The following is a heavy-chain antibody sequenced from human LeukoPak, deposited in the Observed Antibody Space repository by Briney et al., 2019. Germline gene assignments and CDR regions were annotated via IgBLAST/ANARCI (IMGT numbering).Heavy chain of an antibody. V-gene: IGHV1-69*05. CDR2: GIPNFRRT. D-gene: IGHD4-11*01. Sequence: SSVEASCKASGGSVIRYAISGVRQVPGQGLEYLGGGIPNFRRTQYSQKFEGRVTITTDETIASMELRSLTSEDTAVYYCARTGRYSNYDFSYHMGVWGKGTTVIVS. CDR1: GGSVIRYA. CDR3: ARTGRYSNYDFSYHMGV. J-gene: IGHJ6*03.